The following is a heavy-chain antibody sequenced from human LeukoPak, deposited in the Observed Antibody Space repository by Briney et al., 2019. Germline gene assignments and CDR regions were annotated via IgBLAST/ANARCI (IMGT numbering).Heavy chain of an antibody. J-gene: IGHJ4*02. Sequence: SQTLSLTCTVSGGSISSGGYYWSWIRQPPGKGLEWIGYIYHSGSTYYNPSLKSRVTISVDRSKNQFSLKLSSVTAADTAVYYCASPNGSGYFDYWGQGILVTVSS. CDR3: ASPNGSGYFDY. V-gene: IGHV4-30-2*01. CDR2: IYHSGST. CDR1: GGSISSGGYY. D-gene: IGHD3-3*01.